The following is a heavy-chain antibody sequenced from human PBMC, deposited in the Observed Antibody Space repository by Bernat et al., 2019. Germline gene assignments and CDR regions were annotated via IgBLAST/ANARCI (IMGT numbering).Heavy chain of an antibody. CDR3: AKGWPIICLGISDY. D-gene: IGHD2-2*01. CDR1: GSTFISYA. Sequence: QLQRVEFGGGVFHLGWSLKLSCAAPGSTFISYAIPGVRQPPGKGLEWVAVISYDGSNKYYADSVKGRFTISRDNSKSTLYLQMNSLRAEDTAVYYCAKGWPIICLGISDYWGQGTLVTVSS. V-gene: IGHV3-30*18. J-gene: IGHJ4*02. CDR2: ISYDGSNK.